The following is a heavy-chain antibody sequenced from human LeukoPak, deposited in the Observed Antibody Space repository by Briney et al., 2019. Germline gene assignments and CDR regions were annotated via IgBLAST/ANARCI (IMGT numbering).Heavy chain of an antibody. CDR1: GYTFTGYY. J-gene: IGHJ6*03. CDR3: ARVVEYYYYYYMDV. CDR2: ISAYNGNA. Sequence: ASVKVSCKASGYTFTGYYMHWVRQAPGQGLEWMGWISAYNGNANYAQKLQGRVTMTTDTSTSTAYMELRSLRSDDTAVYYCARVVEYYYYYYMDVWGKGTTVTVSS. V-gene: IGHV1-18*04.